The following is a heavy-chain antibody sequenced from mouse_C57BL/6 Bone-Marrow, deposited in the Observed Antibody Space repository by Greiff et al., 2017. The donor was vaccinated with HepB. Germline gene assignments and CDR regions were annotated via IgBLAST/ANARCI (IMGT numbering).Heavy chain of an antibody. J-gene: IGHJ4*01. CDR2: IYPRSGNT. D-gene: IGHD1-1*01. V-gene: IGHV1-81*01. CDR1: GYTFTSYG. Sequence: QVQLKESGAELARPGASVKLSCKASGYTFTSYGISWVKQRTGQGLEWIGEIYPRSGNTYYNEKFKGKATLTADKSSSTAYMELRSLTSEDSAVYCCAWDYYGSSYVYYAMDYWGQGTSVTVSS. CDR3: AWDYYGSSYVYYAMDY.